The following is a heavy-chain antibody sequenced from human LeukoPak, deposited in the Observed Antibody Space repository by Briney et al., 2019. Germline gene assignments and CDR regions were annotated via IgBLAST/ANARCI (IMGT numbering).Heavy chain of an antibody. D-gene: IGHD4-17*01. CDR2: IYHSGST. CDR1: GFTFSRHAM. V-gene: IGHV4-4*02. Sequence: GSLRLSCSASGFTFSRHAMNWVRQPPGKGLEWIGEIYHSGSTNYNPSLKTRVTISVDKSKNQFSLKLSSVTAADTAVYYCARASHDYGDYSHFDYWGQGTLVTVSS. J-gene: IGHJ4*02. CDR3: ARASHDYGDYSHFDY.